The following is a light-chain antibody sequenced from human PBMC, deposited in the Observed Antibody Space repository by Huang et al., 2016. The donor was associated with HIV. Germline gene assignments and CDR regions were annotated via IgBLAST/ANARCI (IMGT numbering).Light chain of an antibody. CDR2: YAS. V-gene: IGKV3-11*01. J-gene: IGKJ4*01. Sequence: ENVLTQSPATLSFSQGERTTLSCRAGQSVSKYLAGYQQKPGQAPRLLIYYASKRATGIPPRFSGSGSRTDFTLTISSLEPEDSSVYYCQQRNNWPLTFGGGTKVEIK. CDR3: QQRNNWPLT. CDR1: QSVSKY.